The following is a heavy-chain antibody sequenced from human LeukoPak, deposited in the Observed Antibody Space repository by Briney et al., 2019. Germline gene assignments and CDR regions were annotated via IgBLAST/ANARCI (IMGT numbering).Heavy chain of an antibody. CDR1: GFTFSSYY. CDR3: ARTQLSDTAMSYFDY. V-gene: IGHV3-21*01. CDR2: ISSSSSYI. J-gene: IGHJ4*02. D-gene: IGHD5-18*01. Sequence: GGSLRLSCAASGFTFSSYYKSWVRQAPGKGLEWVSSISSSSSYIYYADSVKGRFTISRDNAKNSLYLQMNSLRAEDTAVYYCARTQLSDTAMSYFDYWGRGTLVTVSS.